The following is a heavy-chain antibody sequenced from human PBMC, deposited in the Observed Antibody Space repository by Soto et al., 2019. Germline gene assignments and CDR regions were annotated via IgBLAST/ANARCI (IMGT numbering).Heavy chain of an antibody. V-gene: IGHV3-49*04. J-gene: IGHJ3*02. CDR1: GLTFSDAW. CDR3: TRVGLYCSGDAFDI. Sequence: GGSLRLSCTVSGLTFSDAWLNWVRQAPGKGLEWVGFIRSKAYGGTTEYAASVKGRFTISRDDSKSIAYLQMNSLKTEDTAVYYCTRVGLYCSGDAFDIWGQGTMVTVSS. CDR2: IRSKAYGGTT. D-gene: IGHD2-15*01.